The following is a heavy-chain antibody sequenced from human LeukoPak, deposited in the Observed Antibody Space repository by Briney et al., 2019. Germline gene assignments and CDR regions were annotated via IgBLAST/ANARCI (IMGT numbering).Heavy chain of an antibody. J-gene: IGHJ4*02. D-gene: IGHD6-19*01. CDR2: IRYDGNSN. V-gene: IGHV3-30*02. Sequence: GGSLRLSCAASGFTFSGYGMLWVRQAPGRGLEWVTFIRYDGNSNYYADSVKGRFTISRDNSKGTLFLQMNSLRPEGTAVYYCAKVPGYSSGNHYFDYWGQGTLVTVSS. CDR3: AKVPGYSSGNHYFDY. CDR1: GFTFSGYG.